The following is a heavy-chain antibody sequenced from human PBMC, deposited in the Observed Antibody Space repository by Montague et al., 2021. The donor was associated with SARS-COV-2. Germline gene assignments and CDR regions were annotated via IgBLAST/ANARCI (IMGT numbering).Heavy chain of an antibody. CDR1: GGSIGSSSYY. V-gene: IGHV4-39*07. J-gene: IGHJ6*02. CDR2: IYYSGST. Sequence: SETLSLTCTVSGGSIGSSSYYWGWIRQPPGKGLEWIGSIYYSGSTYYNPSLKSRVTISVDTSKNQFSLKLSSVTAADTAVYYCARDLDSFYGMDVWGQGTTVTVSS. CDR3: ARDLDSFYGMDV.